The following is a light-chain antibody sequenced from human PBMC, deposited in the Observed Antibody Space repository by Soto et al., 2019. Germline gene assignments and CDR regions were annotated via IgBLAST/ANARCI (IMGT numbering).Light chain of an antibody. V-gene: IGLV1-51*01. J-gene: IGLJ3*02. Sequence: QSVLTQPPSVSAAPGQKVTISCSGSYSNIGNNYVTWYQQLPGTAPKLLIIDNDKRPSGIPDRFSGSRSGTSATLAITGLQTGDEADYYCGTWDNNVRGWVFGGGTKVTVL. CDR1: YSNIGNNY. CDR3: GTWDNNVRGWV. CDR2: DND.